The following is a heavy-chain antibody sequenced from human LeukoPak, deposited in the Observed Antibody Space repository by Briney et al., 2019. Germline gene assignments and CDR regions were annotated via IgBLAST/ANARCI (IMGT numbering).Heavy chain of an antibody. Sequence: GGSLRLSCAASGFTFSSYAMNWVRQAPGKGLEWVSTISGSGGSTYYADSVKGRFTVSRDNSKNTLSLQMNSLRAEDTAVYYCAKPPFTPGNYVFDFWGQGTMVTVSS. V-gene: IGHV3-23*01. J-gene: IGHJ3*01. CDR1: GFTFSSYA. CDR2: ISGSGGST. CDR3: AKPPFTPGNYVFDF. D-gene: IGHD2-15*01.